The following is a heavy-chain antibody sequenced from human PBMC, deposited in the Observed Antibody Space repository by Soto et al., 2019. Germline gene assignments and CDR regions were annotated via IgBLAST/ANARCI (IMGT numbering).Heavy chain of an antibody. CDR2: IYSGGST. CDR1: GFTVSSNY. CDR3: ARVMDCSSTSCYEAFDI. Sequence: ESGGGLVQPGGSLRLSCAASGFTVSSNYMSWVRQAPGKGLEWVSVIYSGGSTYYADSVKGRFTISRHNSKNTLYLQMNSLRAEDTAVYYCARVMDCSSTSCYEAFDIWGQGTMVTVSS. V-gene: IGHV3-53*04. D-gene: IGHD2-2*01. J-gene: IGHJ3*02.